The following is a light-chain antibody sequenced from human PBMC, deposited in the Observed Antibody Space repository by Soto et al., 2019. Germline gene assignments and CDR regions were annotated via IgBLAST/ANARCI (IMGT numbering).Light chain of an antibody. CDR1: SSDVGGYNY. Sequence: QSVLTQPASVSGSPGQSITISCTGTSSDVGGYNYVSWYQQHPGNAPKLMIYDVSNRPSGVSNRFSGSKSGNTASLTISGLQAEDEADYYCSSYTSSSTLPVVFGGGTKLTVL. J-gene: IGLJ2*01. CDR3: SSYTSSSTLPVV. CDR2: DVS. V-gene: IGLV2-14*01.